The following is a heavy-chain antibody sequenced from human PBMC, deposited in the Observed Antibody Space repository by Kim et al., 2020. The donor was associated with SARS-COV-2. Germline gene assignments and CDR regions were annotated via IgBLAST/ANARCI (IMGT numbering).Heavy chain of an antibody. Sequence: GKGRITITRDNSKNRLYLQMNSLRAEGTAVYYCGRDRPSSWYDMVGAFDIWGQGTMVTVSS. J-gene: IGHJ3*02. D-gene: IGHD6-13*01. V-gene: IGHV3-66*01. CDR3: GRDRPSSWYDMVGAFDI.